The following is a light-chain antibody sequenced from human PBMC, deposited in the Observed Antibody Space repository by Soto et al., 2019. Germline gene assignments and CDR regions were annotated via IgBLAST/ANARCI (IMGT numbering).Light chain of an antibody. CDR2: RDI. J-gene: IGLJ3*02. V-gene: IGLV3-9*01. CDR1: NIGGKN. Sequence: SYELTQPLSVSVALGQTARITCGENNIGGKNVHWYQQKPGQAPVLVLYRDINRPSGIPERFSGSNSGITATLTISRAQAGDEADYYCQVWGSSTLWVFGGGTKLTVL. CDR3: QVWGSSTLWV.